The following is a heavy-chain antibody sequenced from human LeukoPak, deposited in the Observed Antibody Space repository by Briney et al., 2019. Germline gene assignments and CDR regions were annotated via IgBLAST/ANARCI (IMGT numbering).Heavy chain of an antibody. Sequence: ASVKVSCKASGYTFPSYAMHWVRQAPGQRLEWMGWINAVNGNTKYSQKFQGRVTITRYTSASTAYRELSSLRSEDTAVYSCARGLSAPPLYDYVWGSYRPYGIDYWGQGTLVTVSS. D-gene: IGHD3-16*02. CDR1: GYTFPSYA. CDR2: INAVNGNT. V-gene: IGHV1-3*01. CDR3: ARGLSAPPLYDYVWGSYRPYGIDY. J-gene: IGHJ4*02.